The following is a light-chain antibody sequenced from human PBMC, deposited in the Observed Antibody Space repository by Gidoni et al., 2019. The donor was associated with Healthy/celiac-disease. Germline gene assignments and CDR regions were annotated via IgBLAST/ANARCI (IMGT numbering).Light chain of an antibody. V-gene: IGKV3-15*01. Sequence: EIVMTQSPATLSVSPGERATLSCRASQSVCSNLAWYQQKPGQAPRLLIYGASTSATGIPARFSGSGSGTEFTLTISSLQSEDFAVYYCQQYNNWPITFGQGTRLEIK. CDR1: QSVCSN. CDR2: GAS. CDR3: QQYNNWPIT. J-gene: IGKJ5*01.